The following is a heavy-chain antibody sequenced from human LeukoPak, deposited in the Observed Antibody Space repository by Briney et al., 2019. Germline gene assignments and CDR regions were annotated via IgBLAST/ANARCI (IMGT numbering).Heavy chain of an antibody. CDR3: AKSPRYSGYDPYFDY. CDR1: GFTFSSYA. Sequence: GGSLRLSCAASGFTFSSYAMSWVRQAPGKGLQWMSTVDGSGESTFYAGSVKGRFTISRDTSSSTLHLQMNSLGAEDTAVYYCAKSPRYSGYDPYFDYWGQGTLVTVSS. D-gene: IGHD5-12*01. J-gene: IGHJ4*02. V-gene: IGHV3-23*01. CDR2: VDGSGEST.